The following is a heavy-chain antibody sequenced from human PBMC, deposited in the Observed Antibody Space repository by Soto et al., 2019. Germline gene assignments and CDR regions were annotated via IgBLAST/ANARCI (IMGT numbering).Heavy chain of an antibody. CDR1: GYSIASGYY. CDR3: ARTFDYYGMDV. V-gene: IGHV4-38-2*01. J-gene: IGHJ6*02. CDR2: IYHAGSV. Sequence: NPSETLSLTCAVSGYSIASGYYRAWIRQSPGKGLEWIGSIYHAGSVYYNPSLNSRVAVSLDTSKNHFSLKLTSVTAADTAVYYCARTFDYYGMDVWGQGTTVTVSS.